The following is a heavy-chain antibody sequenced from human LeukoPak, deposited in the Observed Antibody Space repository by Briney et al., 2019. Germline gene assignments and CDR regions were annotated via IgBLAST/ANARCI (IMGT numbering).Heavy chain of an antibody. CDR2: IIPIFGTA. CDR3: ARAPPRYSGSYERHFDY. D-gene: IGHD1-26*01. Sequence: SVKVSCKASGGTFSSYAISWVRQAPGQGLEWMGGIIPIFGTANYAQKFQGRVTITADKSTSTAYMELSSLRSEDTAVYYCARAPPRYSGSYERHFDYWGQGTLVTVSS. CDR1: GGTFSSYA. V-gene: IGHV1-69*06. J-gene: IGHJ4*02.